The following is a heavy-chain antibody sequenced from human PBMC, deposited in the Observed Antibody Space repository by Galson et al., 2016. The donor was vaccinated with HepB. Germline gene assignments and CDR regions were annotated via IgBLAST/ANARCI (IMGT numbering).Heavy chain of an antibody. CDR2: IEKDGSEE. Sequence: SLRLSCAVSGLTFNIQYMSWVRQAPGKGLEWVANIEKDGSEENYVDSVKGRFTISRDNAKNSAYLQINNLRAEDTAIYYCVAGAGWLPDYWGQGTLVSVSS. J-gene: IGHJ4*02. V-gene: IGHV3-7*03. D-gene: IGHD6-19*01. CDR1: GLTFNIQY. CDR3: VAGAGWLPDY.